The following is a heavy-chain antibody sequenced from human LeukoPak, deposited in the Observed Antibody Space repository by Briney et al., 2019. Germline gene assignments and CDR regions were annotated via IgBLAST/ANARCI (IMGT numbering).Heavy chain of an antibody. Sequence: GGSLRLSCAASGFTFSNYAMSWVRQAPGKGLEWVSTLSGSGITTYYAVSVKGRFTISRDNSKNTLYQQMNSLRAEDTAVYYCAKGIYSSDWIDFDYWGHGTLVTVSS. CDR2: LSGSGITT. V-gene: IGHV3-23*01. CDR1: GFTFSNYA. J-gene: IGHJ4*01. D-gene: IGHD6-19*01. CDR3: AKGIYSSDWIDFDY.